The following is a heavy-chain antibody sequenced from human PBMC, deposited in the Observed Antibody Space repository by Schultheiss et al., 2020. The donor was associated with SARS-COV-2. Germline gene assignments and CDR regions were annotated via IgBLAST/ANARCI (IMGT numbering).Heavy chain of an antibody. CDR2: IYYSGST. J-gene: IGHJ5*02. CDR1: GYSISSGYY. Sequence: SETLSLTCAVSGYSISSGYYWSWIRQPPGKGLEWIGSIYYSGSTNYNPSLKSRVTISVDTSKNQFSLKLSSVTAADTAVYYCARGGVVGATTLGAWFDPWGQGTLVTVSS. D-gene: IGHD1-26*01. V-gene: IGHV4-38-2*01. CDR3: ARGGVVGATTLGAWFDP.